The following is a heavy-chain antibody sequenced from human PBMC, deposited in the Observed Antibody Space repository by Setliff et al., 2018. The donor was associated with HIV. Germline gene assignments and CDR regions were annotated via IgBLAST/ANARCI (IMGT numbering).Heavy chain of an antibody. D-gene: IGHD3-10*01. Sequence: GESLKISCQGFGYSFANYWLGWVRQMPGKGLEWMGIIYPDDSDTRYSPSFQGQVTISADKSISTAYLQWSSLKASDTAMYYCARIWFGAQDAFDIWGQGTMVTVSS. J-gene: IGHJ3*02. CDR3: ARIWFGAQDAFDI. V-gene: IGHV5-51*01. CDR1: GYSFANYW. CDR2: IYPDDSDT.